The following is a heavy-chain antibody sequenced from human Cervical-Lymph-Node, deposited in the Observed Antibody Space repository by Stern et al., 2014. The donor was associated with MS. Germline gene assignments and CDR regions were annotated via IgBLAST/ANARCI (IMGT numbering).Heavy chain of an antibody. CDR3: ARRNGNYEFDY. Sequence: EVQLVESGGGLVQPGRSLRLSWAASGFNLDDYAMHWVRQAPGKGLEWVSGISRNSGVMGYADAVKVRFTISRDNAKNSLYLQMNSLRAEDTALYYCARRNGNYEFDYWGQGTLVTVSS. CDR2: ISRNSGVM. J-gene: IGHJ4*02. CDR1: GFNLDDYA. V-gene: IGHV3-9*01. D-gene: IGHD1-7*01.